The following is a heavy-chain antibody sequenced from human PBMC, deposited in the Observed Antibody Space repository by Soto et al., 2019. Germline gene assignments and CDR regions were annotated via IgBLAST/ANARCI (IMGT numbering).Heavy chain of an antibody. CDR1: GYTFTSYG. CDR2: ISAYNGNT. V-gene: IGHV1-18*01. D-gene: IGHD3-9*01. Sequence: QVQLVQSGAEVKKPGASVQVSCKASGYTFTSYGISWVRQAPGQGLEWMGWISAYNGNTNYAQNLQGRVTMTTAPSTSTAYMELRSLRADDTAVYYCARDLYDILTGYYTGNYFDYWGQGALVTVSS. CDR3: ARDLYDILTGYYTGNYFDY. J-gene: IGHJ4*02.